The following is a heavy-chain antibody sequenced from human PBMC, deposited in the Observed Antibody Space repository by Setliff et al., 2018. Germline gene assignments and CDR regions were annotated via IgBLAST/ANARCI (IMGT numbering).Heavy chain of an antibody. CDR3: ATLPWETTNYFDL. D-gene: IGHD4-17*01. V-gene: IGHV3-23*01. Sequence: GGSLRLSCAASGFTFSSYAMSWVRQAPGKGLEWVSAISGGSGNTFYADSVKGRFTISRDNSKNTLYLQMNSLRAEDTAIYYCATLPWETTNYFDLWGRGTLVTVSS. CDR1: GFTFSSYA. CDR2: ISGGSGNT. J-gene: IGHJ2*01.